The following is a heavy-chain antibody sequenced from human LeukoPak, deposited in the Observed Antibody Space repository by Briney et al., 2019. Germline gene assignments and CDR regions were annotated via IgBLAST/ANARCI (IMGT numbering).Heavy chain of an antibody. CDR2: LSYAGSNK. D-gene: IGHD3-22*01. Sequence: GGSLRLSCAPSGFTLISYVIHWVRQAPPKGLEWVAVLSYAGSNKYYGDSVKGRFTISRDNSKNTLYLQMNSLRAEDTAVYYCAREGKYYYDSSGYPDYWGQGTLVTVSS. CDR3: AREGKYYYDSSGYPDY. CDR1: GFTLISYV. V-gene: IGHV3-30*01. J-gene: IGHJ4*02.